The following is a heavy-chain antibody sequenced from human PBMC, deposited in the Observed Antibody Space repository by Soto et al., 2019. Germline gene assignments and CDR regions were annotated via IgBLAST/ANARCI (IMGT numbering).Heavy chain of an antibody. Sequence: ASVKVSCKASGYTFTSYDINWVRQATGQGLEWMGWMNPNSGNTGYAQKFQGRVTMTRNTSISTAYMELSSLRSDDTAVYYCARDDHDFWSGYYSLWGQGTLVTVSS. CDR1: GYTFTSYD. V-gene: IGHV1-8*01. J-gene: IGHJ4*02. D-gene: IGHD3-3*01. CDR2: MNPNSGNT. CDR3: ARDDHDFWSGYYSL.